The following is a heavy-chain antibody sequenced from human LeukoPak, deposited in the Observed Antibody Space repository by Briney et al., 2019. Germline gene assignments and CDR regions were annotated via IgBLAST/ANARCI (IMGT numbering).Heavy chain of an antibody. CDR1: GGSITSSY. J-gene: IGHJ5*02. CDR3: ARGRYSAGDNWFDP. Sequence: SETLSLTCTVSGGSITSSYWSWIRQSPGKGLEWIGYIHYTGSTNYNPSLKSRVTMLIDTSKNQFSLKLSSVTAADTAVYYCARGRYSAGDNWFDPWGQGTLDTVSS. D-gene: IGHD3-9*01. CDR2: IHYTGST. V-gene: IGHV4-59*01.